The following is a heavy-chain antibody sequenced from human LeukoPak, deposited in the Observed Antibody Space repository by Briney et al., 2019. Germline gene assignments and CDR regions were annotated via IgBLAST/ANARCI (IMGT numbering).Heavy chain of an antibody. CDR2: ISGDGGST. Sequence: GGSLRLSCAASGFTFDDYAMHWVRQAPGKGLEWVSLISGDGGSTYSANSVKGRFTISRNNSKNSLYLQMNSLRTEDTALYYCAKDIDSSWYAEYFQHWGQGTLVTVSS. V-gene: IGHV3-43*02. D-gene: IGHD6-13*01. CDR1: GFTFDDYA. CDR3: AKDIDSSWYAEYFQH. J-gene: IGHJ1*01.